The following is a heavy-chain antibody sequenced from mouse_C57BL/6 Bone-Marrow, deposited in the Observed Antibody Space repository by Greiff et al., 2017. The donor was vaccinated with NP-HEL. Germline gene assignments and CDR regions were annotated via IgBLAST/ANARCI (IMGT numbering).Heavy chain of an antibody. V-gene: IGHV14-4*01. CDR3: TTSMVTSWFAY. D-gene: IGHD2-2*01. CDR2: IDPENGDT. Sequence: VQLQQSGAELVRPGASVKLSCTASGFNIKDDYMHWVKRRPEQGLEWIGWIDPENGDTEYASKFQGKATITADTSSNTAYLQLSSLTSEDTAVYYCTTSMVTSWFAYWGQGTLVTVSA. CDR1: GFNIKDDY. J-gene: IGHJ3*01.